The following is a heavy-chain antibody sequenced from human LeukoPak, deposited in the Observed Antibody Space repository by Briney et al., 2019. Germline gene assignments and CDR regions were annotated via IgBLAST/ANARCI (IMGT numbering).Heavy chain of an antibody. Sequence: GSLRLSCAASGFTFSSYSMNWVRQAPGKGLEWVSSISSSSSYIYYADSVKGRFTISRDNAKNSLYLQMNSLRAEDTAVYYCATEDDYGDAGVDYWGQGTLVTVSS. J-gene: IGHJ4*02. CDR3: ATEDDYGDAGVDY. CDR1: GFTFSSYS. CDR2: ISSSSSYI. V-gene: IGHV3-21*01. D-gene: IGHD4-17*01.